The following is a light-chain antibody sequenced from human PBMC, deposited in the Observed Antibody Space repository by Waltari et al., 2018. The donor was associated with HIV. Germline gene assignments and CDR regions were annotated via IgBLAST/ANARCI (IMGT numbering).Light chain of an antibody. CDR2: QVN. Sequence: QSALTQPPSASGSPGQSVTISCTGTSSNVSGYNYVSWYQQHPGKAPKLIIYQVNKRPSGVPDRFSGTKSGNRASLTVSGLQAEDAADYYCSSFAGSNNLMVFGGGTKLTVL. V-gene: IGLV2-8*01. CDR3: SSFAGSNNLMV. CDR1: SSNVSGYNY. J-gene: IGLJ2*01.